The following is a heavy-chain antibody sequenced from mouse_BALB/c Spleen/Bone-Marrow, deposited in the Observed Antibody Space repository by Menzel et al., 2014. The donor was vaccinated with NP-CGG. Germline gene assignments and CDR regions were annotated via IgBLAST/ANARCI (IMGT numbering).Heavy chain of an antibody. CDR3: SRVIYWYFDV. Sequence: QVQLQQSGAELMKPGASVKISCKATGYTFSNYWIGRIKQRPGHGLEWVGETLPGSGSTDYNENFKVKATFTADTSSNTAYMQRSRLTSDASAVYYCSRVIYWYFDVWSAGTTVTVSS. CDR1: GYTFSNYW. J-gene: IGHJ1*01. V-gene: IGHV1-9*01. CDR2: TLPGSGST.